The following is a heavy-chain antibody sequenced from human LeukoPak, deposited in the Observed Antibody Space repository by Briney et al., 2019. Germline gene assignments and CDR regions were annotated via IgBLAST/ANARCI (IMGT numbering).Heavy chain of an antibody. D-gene: IGHD6-19*01. CDR2: ISTSNGDT. CDR1: GYSFSNYD. J-gene: IGHJ4*02. Sequence: GASVKVSCKASGYSFSNYDITWVRQAPGQGLEWMGRISTSNGDTNFAQSLQGRLTMTTDTSTSTVYMELWSLRSDDTAVYYCARGLRYSTGWYYFDYWGQGTLVTVSS. CDR3: ARGLRYSTGWYYFDY. V-gene: IGHV1-18*01.